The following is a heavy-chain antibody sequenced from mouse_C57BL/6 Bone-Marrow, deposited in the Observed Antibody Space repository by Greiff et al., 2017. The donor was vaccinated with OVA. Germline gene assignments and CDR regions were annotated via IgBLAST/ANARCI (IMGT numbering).Heavy chain of an antibody. CDR3: AREHYGSSYSSYWYFDV. CDR1: GYSITSGYY. J-gene: IGHJ1*03. CDR2: ISYDGSN. V-gene: IGHV3-6*01. D-gene: IGHD1-1*01. Sequence: EVKLMESGPGLVKPSQSLSLTCSVTGYSITSGYYWNWIRQFPGNKLEWMGYISYDGSNNYNPSLKNRISITLDTSKNQFFLKLNSVTTEDTATYYCAREHYGSSYSSYWYFDVWGTGTTVTVSS.